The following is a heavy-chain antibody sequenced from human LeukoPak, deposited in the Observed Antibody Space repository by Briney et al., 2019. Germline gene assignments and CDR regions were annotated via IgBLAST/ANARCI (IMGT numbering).Heavy chain of an antibody. Sequence: GGSLRLSCAASGFTFSSYSMNRVRQAPGKGLEWVSSISSSSSYIYYADSVKGRFTISRDNAKNSLYLQMNSLRAEDTAVYYCASLSGLRFKAEYFQHWGQGTLVTVSS. V-gene: IGHV3-21*01. CDR1: GFTFSSYS. D-gene: IGHD5-12*01. CDR2: ISSSSSYI. J-gene: IGHJ1*01. CDR3: ASLSGLRFKAEYFQH.